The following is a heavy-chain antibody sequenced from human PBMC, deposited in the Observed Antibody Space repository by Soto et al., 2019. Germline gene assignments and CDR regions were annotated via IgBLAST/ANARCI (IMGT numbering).Heavy chain of an antibody. D-gene: IGHD3-3*01. CDR3: ASSRITIFGVVIGEFDP. J-gene: IGHJ5*02. CDR2: IYTSGST. Sequence: PSETLSLTCTVSGGSISIYYWSWIRHPAGKGLEWIGRIYTSGSTNYNPSLKSRVTMSVDTSKNQFSLKLSSVTAADTAVYYCASSRITIFGVVIGEFDPWGQGTLVTVSS. CDR1: GGSISIYY. V-gene: IGHV4-4*07.